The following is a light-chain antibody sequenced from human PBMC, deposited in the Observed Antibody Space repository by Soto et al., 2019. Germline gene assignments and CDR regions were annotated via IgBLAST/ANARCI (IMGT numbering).Light chain of an antibody. CDR3: GSWDRSLRGWV. J-gene: IGLJ3*02. CDR2: DVT. V-gene: IGLV2-11*01. CDR1: SSDVGTYNY. Sequence: QSALTQPRSVSGSPGQSVTISCTGTSSDVGTYNYVSWYQQHPGKAPKLIIYDVTKWPSGVPDRFSGSKSGNTASLTISGLQAEDEADYYCGSWDRSLRGWVFGGGTKLTVL.